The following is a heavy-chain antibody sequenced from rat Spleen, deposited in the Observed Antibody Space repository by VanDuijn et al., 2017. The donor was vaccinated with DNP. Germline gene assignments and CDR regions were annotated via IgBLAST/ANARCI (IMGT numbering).Heavy chain of an antibody. Sequence: EVQLVESGGGLVQPGRSMKLSCAASGFTFSSFPMAWVRQAPTKGLEWVAYLTYDGSSTYYRDSVKGRFTISRDNANRTLYLQMNSLRSEDTASYYCARGGRSYFDYWGQGVMVTVSS. CDR2: LTYDGSST. D-gene: IGHD1-11*01. J-gene: IGHJ2*01. CDR1: GFTFSSFP. V-gene: IGHV5-46*01. CDR3: ARGGRSYFDY.